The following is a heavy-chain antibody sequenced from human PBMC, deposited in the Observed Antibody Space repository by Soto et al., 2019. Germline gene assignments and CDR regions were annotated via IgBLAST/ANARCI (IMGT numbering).Heavy chain of an antibody. CDR3: ARDEAEMATIWEYWYFDL. J-gene: IGHJ2*01. CDR2: IYSGGST. CDR1: GFTVSSNY. D-gene: IGHD5-12*01. V-gene: IGHV3-53*01. Sequence: EVQLVESGGGLIQPGGSLRLSCAASGFTVSSNYMSWVRQAPGKGLEWVSVIYSGGSTYYADSVKGRFTISRDNSKXTXXRQMNSLIAEDTAVYYCARDEAEMATIWEYWYFDLWGRGTLVTVSS.